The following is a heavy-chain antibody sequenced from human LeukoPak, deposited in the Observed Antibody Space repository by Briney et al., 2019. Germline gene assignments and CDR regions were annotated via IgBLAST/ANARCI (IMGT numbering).Heavy chain of an antibody. D-gene: IGHD3-10*01. CDR1: GGSISSYY. CDR2: IYYSGST. J-gene: IGHJ4*02. CDR3: ASFLPMVRGSPFPYYFDY. Sequence: SETLSLTCTVSGGSISSYYWSWIRQPPGKGLEWIGYIYYSGSTNYNPSLKSRVTISVDTSKNQFSLKLSSVTAADTAVYYCASFLPMVRGSPFPYYFDYWGQGTLVTVSS. V-gene: IGHV4-59*01.